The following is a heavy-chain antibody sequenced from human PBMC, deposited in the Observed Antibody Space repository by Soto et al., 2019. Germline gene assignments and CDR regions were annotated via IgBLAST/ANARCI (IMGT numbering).Heavy chain of an antibody. CDR1: GFSFSSYG. D-gene: IGHD3-10*01. CDR2: ISYDGSNK. V-gene: IGHV3-30*18. Sequence: HPGGSLRLSCAASGFSFSSYGMHWVRQAPGKGLEWVAVISYDGSNKYYADSVKGRFTISRDNSKNTLYLQMNSLRAEDTAVYYCAKGAYGSGSLFYIDYWGQGTLVTVSS. CDR3: AKGAYGSGSLFYIDY. J-gene: IGHJ4*02.